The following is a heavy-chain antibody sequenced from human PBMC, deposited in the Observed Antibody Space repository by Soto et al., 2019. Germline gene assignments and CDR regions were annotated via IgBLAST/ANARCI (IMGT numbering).Heavy chain of an antibody. CDR1: GFTFSGDW. V-gene: IGHV3-74*01. CDR3: ARGPRGLYHHDY. D-gene: IGHD2-2*01. J-gene: IGHJ4*02. Sequence: EVQLVESGGGLVQPGGSLRLSCAASGFTFSGDWMHWVRQAAGKGLVWVSRINMDGSSTNYADSVKGRFPISRDNAKNTVYLQMNSLRVDDPAVYYCARGPRGLYHHDYWGQGALVTVSS. CDR2: INMDGSST.